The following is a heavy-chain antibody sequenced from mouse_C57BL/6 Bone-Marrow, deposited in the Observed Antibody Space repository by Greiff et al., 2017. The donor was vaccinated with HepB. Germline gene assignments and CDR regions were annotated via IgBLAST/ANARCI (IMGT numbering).Heavy chain of an antibody. CDR3: ARLLLRSYYAMDY. J-gene: IGHJ4*01. V-gene: IGHV5-17*01. CDR1: GFTFSDYG. Sequence: EVHLVESGGGLVKPGGSPKLSCAASGFTFSDYGMHWVRQAPEKGLEWVAYISSGSSTIYYADTVKGRFTISRDNAKNTLFLQMTSLRSEDTAMYYCARLLLRSYYAMDYWGQGTSVTVSS. D-gene: IGHD1-1*01. CDR2: ISSGSSTI.